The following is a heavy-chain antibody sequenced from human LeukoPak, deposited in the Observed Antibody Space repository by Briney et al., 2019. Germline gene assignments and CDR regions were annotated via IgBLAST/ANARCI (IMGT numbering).Heavy chain of an antibody. V-gene: IGHV6-1*01. CDR2: TYYRSKWYS. Sequence: SQTLPLTCAISGDSVSSSRAAWNWIRQSPSRGLEWLGRTYYRSKWYSDYPVSVKSRITINSDTSKNQFSLQLSSVTPEDTAVYYCARTVSAPGTNWFDPWGQGTLVTVSS. CDR3: ARTVSAPGTNWFDP. J-gene: IGHJ5*02. CDR1: GDSVSSSRAA. D-gene: IGHD6-13*01.